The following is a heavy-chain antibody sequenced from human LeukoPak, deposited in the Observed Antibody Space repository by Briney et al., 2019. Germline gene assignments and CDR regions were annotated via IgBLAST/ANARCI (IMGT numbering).Heavy chain of an antibody. CDR2: IYYSWST. V-gene: IGHV4-39*07. CDR3: ARRQWLVSDFDY. CDR1: GGSISSYY. J-gene: IGHJ4*02. D-gene: IGHD6-19*01. Sequence: SETLSLTCTVSGGSISSYYWGWIRQPPGKGREWIGNIYYSWSTYYNPSLKSRVTISVDTSKNPFSLKLSSVTAADTAVFYCARRQWLVSDFDYWGQGTLVTVSS.